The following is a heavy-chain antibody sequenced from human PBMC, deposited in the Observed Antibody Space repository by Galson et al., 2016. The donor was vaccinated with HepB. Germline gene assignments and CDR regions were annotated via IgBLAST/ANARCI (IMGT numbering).Heavy chain of an antibody. CDR3: SRGSITARSHFDY. CDR1: GYTFSDYY. D-gene: IGHD6-6*01. CDR2: IHPNNGGT. J-gene: IGHJ4*02. Sequence: SVKVSCKASGYTFSDYYMHLVRQAPGQGLEWMGRIHPNNGGTNYAQKFQVEVTMTREASISKVYIELSRLRSYDTAVYYCSRGSITARSHFDYWGQGTLVTVSS. V-gene: IGHV1-2*06.